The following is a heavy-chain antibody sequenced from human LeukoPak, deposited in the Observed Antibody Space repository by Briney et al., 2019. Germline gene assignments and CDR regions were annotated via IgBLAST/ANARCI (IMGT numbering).Heavy chain of an antibody. D-gene: IGHD3-22*01. CDR2: ISYDGSNK. V-gene: IGHV3-30-3*01. CDR1: GFTFSSYA. Sequence: PGGSLRLSCAASGFTFSSYAMHWVRQAPGKGLEWVAVISYDGSNKYYADSVKGRFTISRDNSKNTLYLQMNSLRAEDTAVYYCARHYYDSSGYVDYWGQGTLVTVSS. J-gene: IGHJ4*02. CDR3: ARHYYDSSGYVDY.